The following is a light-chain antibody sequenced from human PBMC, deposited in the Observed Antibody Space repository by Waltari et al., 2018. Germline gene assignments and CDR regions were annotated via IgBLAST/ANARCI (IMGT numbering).Light chain of an antibody. J-gene: IGLJ3*02. CDR3: CSFTSRSTWV. Sequence: QSALTQPASVSESPGQSITIPCTGTSSYVGGYNYFSWYQQHPGKVPKLLIFDVSNRPSGVSNRFSGSKSGNTASLTISGLQAEDESDYYCCSFTSRSTWVFGGGTKLTVL. CDR1: SSYVGGYNY. CDR2: DVS. V-gene: IGLV2-14*01.